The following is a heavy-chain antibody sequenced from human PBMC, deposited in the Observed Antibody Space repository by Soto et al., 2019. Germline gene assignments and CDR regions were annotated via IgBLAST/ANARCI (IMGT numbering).Heavy chain of an antibody. CDR2: INHSGST. Sequence: SETLSLTCTVSGGSISSYYWSWIRQPPGKGLEWIGEINHSGSTNYNPSLKSRVTISVDTSKNQFSLKLSSVTAADTAVYYCARGRYSSSWYLYGWFDPWGQGTLVTVSS. J-gene: IGHJ5*02. CDR3: ARGRYSSSWYLYGWFDP. V-gene: IGHV4-34*01. CDR1: GGSISSYY. D-gene: IGHD6-13*01.